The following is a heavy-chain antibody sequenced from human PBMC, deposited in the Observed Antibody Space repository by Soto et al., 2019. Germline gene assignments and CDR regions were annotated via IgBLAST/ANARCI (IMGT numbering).Heavy chain of an antibody. Sequence: ASVKVSCKASGYTFTSYGISWVRQAPGQGLEWMGWISAYNGNTNYAQKLQGRVTMTTDTSTSTAYMELRSLRSADTAVYYCATGYSSGWYWDYWGQGTLVTVSS. V-gene: IGHV1-18*01. CDR2: ISAYNGNT. D-gene: IGHD6-19*01. CDR1: GYTFTSYG. CDR3: ATGYSSGWYWDY. J-gene: IGHJ4*02.